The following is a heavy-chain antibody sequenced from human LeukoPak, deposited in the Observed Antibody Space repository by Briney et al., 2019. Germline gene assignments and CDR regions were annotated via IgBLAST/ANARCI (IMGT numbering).Heavy chain of an antibody. CDR1: GYSLWKNYY. V-gene: IGHV4-38-2*01. CDR2: IYGRAST. D-gene: IGHD3-3*01. J-gene: IGHJ4*02. CDR3: ARYDSRGSASTKFDY. Sequence: SETLSLTCAVSGYSLWKNYYWGWIRQSPGKGLEWIGRIYGRASTSYNPSLMNRVTISVDPPKTHFSLQLTSVTAADTAVYYCARYDSRGSASTKFDYWGPGSQVTVSS.